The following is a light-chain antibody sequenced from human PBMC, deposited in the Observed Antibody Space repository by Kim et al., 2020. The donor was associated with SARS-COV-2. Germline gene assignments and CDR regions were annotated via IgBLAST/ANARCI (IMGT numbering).Light chain of an antibody. CDR1: SGHSSYA. Sequence: LGASVKLTWTLRSGHSSYAIAWHQQQPEKGPRYLMKLNSDGSHTKGDGIPDRFSGSSSGAERYLTISSLQSEDEADYYCQTWGTGIFGGGTKLTVL. J-gene: IGLJ2*01. CDR2: LNSDGSH. CDR3: QTWGTGI. V-gene: IGLV4-69*01.